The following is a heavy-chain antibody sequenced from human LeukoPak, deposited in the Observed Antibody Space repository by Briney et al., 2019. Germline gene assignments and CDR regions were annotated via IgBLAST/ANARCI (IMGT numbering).Heavy chain of an antibody. CDR2: IYPGDSDT. Sequence: PGESLKISCKGSGYSFTSYWIGWVRQMPGKGLEWMGIIYPGDSDTRYSPSFQGQVTISGDKSISTAYLQWSSLKASDTAMYYCARLVSSGWSTRHAWFDPWGQGTLVTVSS. V-gene: IGHV5-51*03. D-gene: IGHD6-19*01. CDR3: ARLVSSGWSTRHAWFDP. CDR1: GYSFTSYW. J-gene: IGHJ5*02.